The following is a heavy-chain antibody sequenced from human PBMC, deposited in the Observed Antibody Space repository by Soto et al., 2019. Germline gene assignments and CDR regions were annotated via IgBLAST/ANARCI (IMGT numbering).Heavy chain of an antibody. Sequence: PGGSLRLSCAASGFTFSSYGMHWVRQAPGKGLERVAVISYDGSNKYYADSVKGRFTISRDNSKNTLYLQMNSLRAEDTAVYYCAKERIRGGYCISTSCPGYGMDVWGQGTTVTVSS. J-gene: IGHJ6*02. CDR2: ISYDGSNK. CDR1: GFTFSSYG. CDR3: AKERIRGGYCISTSCPGYGMDV. D-gene: IGHD2-2*01. V-gene: IGHV3-30*18.